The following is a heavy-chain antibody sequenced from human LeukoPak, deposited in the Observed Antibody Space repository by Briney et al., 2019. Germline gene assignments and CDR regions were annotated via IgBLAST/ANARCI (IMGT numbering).Heavy chain of an antibody. CDR2: INHSGST. J-gene: IGHJ5*02. CDR1: GGSFSGYY. V-gene: IGHV4-34*01. CDR3: ARGGITIFGVVIMRSTGFDP. Sequence: SETLSLTCAVYGGSFSGYYWSWIRQPPGKGLEWIGEINHSGSTNYNPSLKSRVTISVDTSKNQFSLKLSSVTAADTAVYYCARGGITIFGVVIMRSTGFDPWGKGTLVTVSS. D-gene: IGHD3-3*01.